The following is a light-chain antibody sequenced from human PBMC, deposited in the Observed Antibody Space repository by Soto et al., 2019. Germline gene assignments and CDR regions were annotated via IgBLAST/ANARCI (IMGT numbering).Light chain of an antibody. V-gene: IGKV1-33*01. CDR1: QDINKN. J-gene: IGKJ2*01. CDR3: QQYESLPLT. CDR2: DAS. Sequence: EIQMTQSKSSLSASVGDRVTITCQASQDINKNLIWYQQKPGKAPKLLIYDASDLETGVPSRFSGSGSGTGFTFTISSLQPEDFATYYCQQYESLPLTLG.